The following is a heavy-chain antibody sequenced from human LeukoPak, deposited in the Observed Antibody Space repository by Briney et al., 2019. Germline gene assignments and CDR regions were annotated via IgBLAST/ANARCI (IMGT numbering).Heavy chain of an antibody. Sequence: PSETLSLTCIVSGDSISNYYWSWIRQPAGKGLEWIGRIYTSGSTNYNPSLKSRVTMSVDTSKNQFSLKLSSVTAADTAVYYCARPYCSGGSCYYDYWGQGTLVTVSS. CDR1: GDSISNYY. D-gene: IGHD2-15*01. V-gene: IGHV4-4*07. CDR2: IYTSGST. J-gene: IGHJ4*02. CDR3: ARPYCSGGSCYYDY.